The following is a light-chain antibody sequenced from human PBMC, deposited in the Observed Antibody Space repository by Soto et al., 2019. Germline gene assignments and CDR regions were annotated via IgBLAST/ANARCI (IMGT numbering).Light chain of an antibody. CDR3: QRYNNWPPYT. CDR1: QSVSSN. V-gene: IGKV3-15*01. CDR2: GAS. J-gene: IGKJ2*01. Sequence: EIVMTQSPATLSVSPGERATLSCRASQSVSSNLAWYQQKPGQAPRLLIYGASTMATGIPARFSGSGSGTEFTLTISSLQSEDFAVYYWQRYNNWPPYTFGQGTKLEIK.